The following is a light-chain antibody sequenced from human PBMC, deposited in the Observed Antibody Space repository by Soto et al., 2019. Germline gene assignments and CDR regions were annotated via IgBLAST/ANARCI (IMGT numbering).Light chain of an antibody. CDR3: QQYNNWAFT. CDR1: QSVSSN. J-gene: IGKJ3*01. Sequence: EIVMTQSPATLSVSPGERATLSCRASQSVSSNLAWYQQKPGQAPRLLIYGASTRATGIPASFSGSGSGTDVPPTISSLQSEDFAVYYCQQYNNWAFTFGPGTKVDIK. V-gene: IGKV3-15*01. CDR2: GAS.